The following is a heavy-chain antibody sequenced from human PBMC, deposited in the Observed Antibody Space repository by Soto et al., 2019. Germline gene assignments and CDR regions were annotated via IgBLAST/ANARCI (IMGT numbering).Heavy chain of an antibody. CDR3: ARDRGPQNTCTNGVWGCQSPTYFDY. V-gene: IGHV3-7*01. Sequence: GGSLRLSCAASGFTFSSYWMSWVRQAPGKGLEWVANIKQDGSEKYYVDSVKGRFTISRDNAKNSLYLQMNSLRAEDTAVYYCARDRGPQNTCTNGVWGCQSPTYFDYWGQGTLVTVSS. CDR1: GFTFSSYW. CDR2: IKQDGSEK. J-gene: IGHJ4*02. D-gene: IGHD2-8*01.